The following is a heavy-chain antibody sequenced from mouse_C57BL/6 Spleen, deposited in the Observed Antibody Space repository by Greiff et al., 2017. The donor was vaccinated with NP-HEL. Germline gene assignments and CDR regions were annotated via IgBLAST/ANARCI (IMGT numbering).Heavy chain of an antibody. CDR3: TREEERRRFTMVTRAWFAY. Sequence: QVQLQQSGAELVRPGASVTLSCKASGYTFTDYEMHWVKQTPVHGLEWIGAIDPETGGTAYNQKFKGKAILTADKSSSTAYMELRSLTSEDSAVYYYTREEERRRFTMVTRAWFAYWGQGTLVTVSA. CDR1: GYTFTDYE. J-gene: IGHJ3*01. V-gene: IGHV1-15*01. D-gene: IGHD2-2*01. CDR2: IDPETGGT.